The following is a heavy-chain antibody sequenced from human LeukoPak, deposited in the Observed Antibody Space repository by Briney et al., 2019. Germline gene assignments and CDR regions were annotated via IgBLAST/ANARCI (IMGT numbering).Heavy chain of an antibody. J-gene: IGHJ4*02. CDR1: GFTFSSYW. CDR2: LNPDETIT. CDR3: AKVPSNGGNSDDF. Sequence: GGSLRLSCAASGFTFSSYWMHWVRQAPGEGLVWVSRLNPDETITNYADSVKGRFTISRDNSKNMIFLQMNSLRAEDTAVYYCAKVPSNGGNSDDFWGQGTQVTVSS. V-gene: IGHV3-74*01. D-gene: IGHD4-23*01.